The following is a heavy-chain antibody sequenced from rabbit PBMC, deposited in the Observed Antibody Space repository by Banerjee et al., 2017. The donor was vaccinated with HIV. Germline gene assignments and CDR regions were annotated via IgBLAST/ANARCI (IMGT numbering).Heavy chain of an antibody. CDR2: IYGGSGART. CDR3: ARGGVGSDASNINL. V-gene: IGHV1S45*01. J-gene: IGHJ4*01. CDR1: GIDFSSYYY. D-gene: IGHD4-2*01. Sequence: QEQLVESGGGLVTLGGSLKVTCKASGIDFSSYYYMCWVRQAPGKGLEWIARIYGGSGARTDYASRAKGRFTISITSSTTATLQMTSLTAADTATYFCARGGVGSDASNINLWGQGTLVTVS.